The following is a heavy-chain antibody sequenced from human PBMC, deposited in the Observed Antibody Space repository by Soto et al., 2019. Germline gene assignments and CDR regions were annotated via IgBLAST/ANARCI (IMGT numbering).Heavy chain of an antibody. V-gene: IGHV1-69*02. D-gene: IGHD4-17*01. CDR3: ARGGTVTNDAFDI. CDR2: IIPILGIA. J-gene: IGHJ3*02. CDR1: GGTVSSYT. Sequence: SVKVSCKASGGTVSSYTISWVRQAPGQGLEWMGRIIPILGIANYAQKSQGRVTITADKSTSTAYMELSSLRSEDTAVYYCARGGTVTNDAFDIWGQGTMVTVSS.